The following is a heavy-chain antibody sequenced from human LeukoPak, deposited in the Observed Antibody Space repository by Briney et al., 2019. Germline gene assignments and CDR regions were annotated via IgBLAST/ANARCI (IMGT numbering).Heavy chain of an antibody. V-gene: IGHV4-39*07. CDR2: IYYSGST. CDR3: ARWDCSSTSCYRPAPQNWYFDL. D-gene: IGHD2-2*02. CDR1: GGSISSSSYY. J-gene: IGHJ2*01. Sequence: SETLSLTCTVSGGSISSSSYYWGWIRQPPGKGLEWIGSIYYSGSTYYNPSLKSRVTISVDTSKNQFSLKLSSVTAADTAVSYCARWDCSSTSCYRPAPQNWYFDLWGRGTLVTVSS.